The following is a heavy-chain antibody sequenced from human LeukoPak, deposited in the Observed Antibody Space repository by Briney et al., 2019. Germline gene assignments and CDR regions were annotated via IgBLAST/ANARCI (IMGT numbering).Heavy chain of an antibody. V-gene: IGHV4-4*02. CDR1: GGSISSTNW. CDR2: ISLTGGT. Sequence: SETLSLTCGVSGGSISSTNWWSWVRQPPGQGLEWIGEISLTGGTNYNPSLNGRVTMSLDESRNQLSLDLTSVIAADTAVYYCAREGGPYRPLDYTGQGTLVTVSS. J-gene: IGHJ4*02. CDR3: AREGGPYRPLDY.